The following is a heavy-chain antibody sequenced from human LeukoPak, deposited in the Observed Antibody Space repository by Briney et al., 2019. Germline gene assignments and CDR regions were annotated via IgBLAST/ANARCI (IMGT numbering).Heavy chain of an antibody. J-gene: IGHJ4*02. Sequence: SETLSLTCAVYGGSFSGYYWSWIRQPPGKGLEWIGEINHSGSTNYNPSLKSRVTISVDTSKNQFSLKLSSVTAADTAVYYCARHAEDIVVVPAAILDWGQGTLVTVSS. CDR2: INHSGST. D-gene: IGHD2-2*01. V-gene: IGHV4-34*01. CDR3: ARHAEDIVVVPAAILD. CDR1: GGSFSGYY.